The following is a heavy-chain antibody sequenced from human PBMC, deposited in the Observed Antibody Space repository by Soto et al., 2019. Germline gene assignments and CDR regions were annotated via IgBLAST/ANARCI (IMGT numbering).Heavy chain of an antibody. D-gene: IGHD3-9*01. J-gene: IGHJ4*02. CDR3: AKDRALHYDILTGYSSLDY. Sequence: PGGSLRLSCATSGFTFSDYGRHWVRQVPGKGLEWVAVIWYDGGNKYYADSVEGRFTISRENSKNTVYLQMNSVRAEDTAVYFCAKDRALHYDILTGYSSLDYWGQGTLVTVSS. CDR2: IWYDGGNK. CDR1: GFTFSDYG. V-gene: IGHV3-33*06.